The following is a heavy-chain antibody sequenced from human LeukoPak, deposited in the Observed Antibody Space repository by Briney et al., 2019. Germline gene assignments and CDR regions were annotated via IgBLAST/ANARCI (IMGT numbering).Heavy chain of an antibody. D-gene: IGHD3-10*01. CDR3: TRDPTEGSDYYGMDV. V-gene: IGHV1-18*01. CDR2: ISAYNGNT. CDR1: GYTSTSYG. Sequence: GASVKVSCKASGYTSTSYGISWVRQAPGQGLEWMGWISAYNGNTNYAQKLQGRVTTTTDTSTSTAYMELRSLRSDDTAVYYCTRDPTEGSDYYGMDVWGQGTTVTVSS. J-gene: IGHJ6*02.